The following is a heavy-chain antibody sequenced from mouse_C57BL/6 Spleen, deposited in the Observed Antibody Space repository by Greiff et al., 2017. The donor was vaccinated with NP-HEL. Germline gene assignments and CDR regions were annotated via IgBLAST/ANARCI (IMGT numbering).Heavy chain of an antibody. CDR1: GYTFTSYW. CDR2: INPSNGGT. J-gene: IGHJ1*03. D-gene: IGHD4-1*01. Sequence: VQLQQSGTELVKPGASVKLSCKASGYTFTSYWMHWVKQRPGQGLEWIGNINPSNGGTNYNEKCKSKATLTVDKSSSTAYMNTSSLTSEDSAVYYCAKTGTGRHWYFDGWGTGTTVTVSS. V-gene: IGHV1-53*01. CDR3: AKTGTGRHWYFDG.